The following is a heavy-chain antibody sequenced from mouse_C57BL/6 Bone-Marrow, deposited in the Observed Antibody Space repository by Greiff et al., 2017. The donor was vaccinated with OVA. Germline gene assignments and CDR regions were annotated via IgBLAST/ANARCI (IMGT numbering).Heavy chain of an antibody. J-gene: IGHJ2*01. CDR1: GYTFTSYW. D-gene: IGHD2-14*01. Sequence: QVQLQQPGAELVKPGASVKLSCKASGYTFTSYWMNWVKQRPGRGLEWIGRIDPNRGGTKYNEQFKSKATLTVDKPSSTAYMQLSSLTSEDSAVYYCARPRPQGTRFDYWGQGTTRTVSS. V-gene: IGHV1-72*01. CDR2: IDPNRGGT. CDR3: ARPRPQGTRFDY.